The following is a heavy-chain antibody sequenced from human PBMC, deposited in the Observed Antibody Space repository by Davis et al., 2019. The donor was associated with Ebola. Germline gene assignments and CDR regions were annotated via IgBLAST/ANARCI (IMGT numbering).Heavy chain of an antibody. Sequence: GESLKISCAASGFTFSNFAMSWVRQAPGKGLEWVSAVSGSGGTRYYADSVKGRFTISRDNSKSTLYLQMNSLRVEDTAVYYCAKGDSFYYAVGSYYFDYWGQGTQVTVSS. CDR3: AKGDSFYYAVGSYYFDY. D-gene: IGHD3-10*01. V-gene: IGHV3-23*01. CDR2: VSGSGGTR. J-gene: IGHJ4*02. CDR1: GFTFSNFA.